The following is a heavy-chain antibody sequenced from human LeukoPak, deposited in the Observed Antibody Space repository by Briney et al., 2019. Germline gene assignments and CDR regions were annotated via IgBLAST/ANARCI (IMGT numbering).Heavy chain of an antibody. Sequence: SETLSLTCAVYGGSFSGYYWSWIRQPPGKGLEWIGEINHSGSTNYNPSLKSRVTISVDTSKNQFSLKLSSVTAADTAVYYCARGQYYYGSGSYVRRTYYYGMDVWGQGTTVTVSS. V-gene: IGHV4-34*01. CDR3: ARGQYYYGSGSYVRRTYYYGMDV. CDR1: GGSFSGYY. CDR2: INHSGST. D-gene: IGHD3-10*01. J-gene: IGHJ6*02.